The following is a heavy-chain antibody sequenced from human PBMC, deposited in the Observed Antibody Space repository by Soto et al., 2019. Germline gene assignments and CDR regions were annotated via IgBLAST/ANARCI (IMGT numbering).Heavy chain of an antibody. D-gene: IGHD6-6*01. J-gene: IGHJ5*02. CDR1: GYTFTSYG. Sequence: ASVKVSCKASGYTFTSYGISWVRQAPGQGLEWMGWISAYNGNTNYAQKPQGRVTMTTDTSTSTAYMELRSLRSDDTAVYYCARDGAPIAARPLLFDPWGQGTLVTDSS. CDR3: ARDGAPIAARPLLFDP. CDR2: ISAYNGNT. V-gene: IGHV1-18*04.